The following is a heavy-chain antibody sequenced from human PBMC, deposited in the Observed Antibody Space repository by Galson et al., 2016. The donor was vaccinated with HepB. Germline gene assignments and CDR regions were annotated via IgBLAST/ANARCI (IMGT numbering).Heavy chain of an antibody. CDR2: GYGGGGGP. V-gene: IGHV3-53*01. Sequence: SLRLSCAASGFTVSTNYMSWVRQAPGKGLEWVSAGYGGGGGPHYADSAKGRFTMSRDISRNTLYLQMNSLRAEDTAVYYCARCERYGSGWYGKNDYWGQGTLVTVSS. D-gene: IGHD6-13*01. CDR1: GFTVSTNY. J-gene: IGHJ4*02. CDR3: ARCERYGSGWYGKNDY.